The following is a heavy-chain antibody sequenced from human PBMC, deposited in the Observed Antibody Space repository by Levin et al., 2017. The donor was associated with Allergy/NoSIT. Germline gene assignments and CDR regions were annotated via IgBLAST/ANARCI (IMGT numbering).Heavy chain of an antibody. CDR3: AKKQGGTSGFDFDV. V-gene: IGHV3-23*01. D-gene: IGHD1-1*01. Sequence: PGGSLRLSCAASGFTFSDYAMTWVRQAPGKGLEWVSVITGGGGDKYYGDSVKGRFTVSRDNSKDTLYLELNSLRAEDTAVYYCAKKQGGTSGFDFDVWGQGTMVTVSS. CDR2: ITGGGGDK. CDR1: GFTFSDYA. J-gene: IGHJ3*01.